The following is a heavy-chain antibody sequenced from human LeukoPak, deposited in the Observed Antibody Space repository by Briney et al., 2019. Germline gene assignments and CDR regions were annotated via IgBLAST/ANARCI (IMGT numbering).Heavy chain of an antibody. CDR1: GFTFEDND. J-gene: IGHJ4*02. Sequence: GGSLRLSCAASGFTFEDNDMHWVRQAPGKGLEWVSGISWNSGSIGNADSVKGRFTISRDNAKNFLYLQMNSLRAEDTALYYCAKGVTAAGGRVFDYWGQGTLVTVSS. CDR2: ISWNSGSI. V-gene: IGHV3-9*01. CDR3: AKGVTAAGGRVFDY. D-gene: IGHD6-13*01.